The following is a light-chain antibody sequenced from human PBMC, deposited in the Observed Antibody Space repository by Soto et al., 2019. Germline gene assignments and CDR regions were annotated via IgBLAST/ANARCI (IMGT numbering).Light chain of an antibody. J-gene: IGKJ4*01. CDR1: QSVASN. CDR3: QQYDSWPPLT. V-gene: IGKV3-15*01. CDR2: GAS. Sequence: EILMTQSPATLSLSPGERATLSCRASQSVASNLAWYQQRRGQAPRLLIYGASSRATGIPARFSGSGSGTEVTPTISSLQSEDFAVYYCQQYDSWPPLTFGGGTKVDIK.